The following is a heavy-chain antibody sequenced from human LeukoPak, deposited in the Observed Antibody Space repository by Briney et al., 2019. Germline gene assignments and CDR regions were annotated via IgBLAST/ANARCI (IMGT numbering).Heavy chain of an antibody. J-gene: IGHJ5*02. CDR3: ARGRGRGHKENWFDP. V-gene: IGHV1-8*01. CDR2: MNTNSGNT. CDR1: VYTFTTYD. Sequence: ASVKVSCTPSVYTFTTYDINWVRQAPGQGLEWMGWMNTNSGNTGYTQKFQGRVTMTRNTSISPAYMELSSLRSEDTAVYYCARGRGRGHKENWFDPWGQGTLVTVCS.